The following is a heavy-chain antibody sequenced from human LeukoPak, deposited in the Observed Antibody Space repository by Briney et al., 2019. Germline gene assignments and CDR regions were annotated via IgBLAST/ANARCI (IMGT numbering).Heavy chain of an antibody. V-gene: IGHV3-7*03. Sequence: GGSLRLSCTVSVFTFRIYWMPWVREAPGKGLEWVSNIWGDEGDKHSVDSVKGRFTISRDNAKKSMYLQMNSLRVEDTAVYYCARDVGGALDNWGQGALVTVSS. CDR2: IWGDEGDK. J-gene: IGHJ4*02. CDR1: VFTFRIYW. D-gene: IGHD4-17*01. CDR3: ARDVGGALDN.